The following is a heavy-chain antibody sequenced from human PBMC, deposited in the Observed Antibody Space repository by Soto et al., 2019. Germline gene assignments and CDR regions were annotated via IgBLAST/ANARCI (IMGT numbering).Heavy chain of an antibody. CDR1: GGSFSGYY. D-gene: IGHD3-10*01. J-gene: IGHJ4*02. V-gene: IGHV4-34*01. CDR2: INHSGST. CDR3: ARVLVRGVIILGPSYFDY. Sequence: ASETLSLTCAVYGGSFSGYYWSWIRQPPGKGLEWIGEINHSGSTNYNPSLKSRVTISVDTSKNQFSLKLSSVTAADTAVYYCARVLVRGVIILGPSYFDYWGQGTLVTVSS.